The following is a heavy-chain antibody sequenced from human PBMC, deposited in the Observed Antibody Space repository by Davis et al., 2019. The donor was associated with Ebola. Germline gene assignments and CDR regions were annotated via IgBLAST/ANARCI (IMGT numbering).Heavy chain of an antibody. CDR3: SSTKLVGPTTPAFDI. V-gene: IGHV3-73*01. Sequence: GESLKISCAGYGFNFSGSSIHWVRQASGRGLEWVGHIRSKTNSYATAFAASVKGRFTISRDDSEGTTYLQMSSLKSEDTAVYYCSSTKLVGPTTPAFDIWGQGTTVTVSS. D-gene: IGHD1-26*01. CDR1: GFNFSGSS. J-gene: IGHJ3*02. CDR2: IRSKTNSYAT.